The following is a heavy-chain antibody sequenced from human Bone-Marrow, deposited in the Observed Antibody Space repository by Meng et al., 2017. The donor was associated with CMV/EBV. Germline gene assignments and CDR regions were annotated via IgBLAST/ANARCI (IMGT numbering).Heavy chain of an antibody. Sequence: QITLKDSGPTLVNGAQTRTPACTFSGFSLSTGGEGVGWIRQPPGKALEWLALIYWNDDQRYSPSLKSRLTIPKDTSKNQVVLTMTNMDPVDTATYYCAHRRKTVGYFDYWGQGTLVTVSS. V-gene: IGHV2-5*01. CDR3: AHRRKTVGYFDY. CDR1: GFSLSTGGEG. CDR2: IYWNDDQ. D-gene: IGHD4-23*01. J-gene: IGHJ4*02.